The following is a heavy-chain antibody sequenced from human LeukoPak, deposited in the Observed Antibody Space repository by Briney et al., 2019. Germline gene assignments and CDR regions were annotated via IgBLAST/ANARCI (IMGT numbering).Heavy chain of an antibody. CDR1: GYTFTGYY. Sequence: ASVKVSCKASGYTFTGYYMHRVRQAPGQGLEWMGWINPNSGGTNYAQKFQGRVTMTRDTSISTAYMELSRLRSDDTAVYYCAIEVVVIATDAFDIWGQGTMVTVSS. CDR2: INPNSGGT. D-gene: IGHD2-21*01. V-gene: IGHV1-2*02. J-gene: IGHJ3*02. CDR3: AIEVVVIATDAFDI.